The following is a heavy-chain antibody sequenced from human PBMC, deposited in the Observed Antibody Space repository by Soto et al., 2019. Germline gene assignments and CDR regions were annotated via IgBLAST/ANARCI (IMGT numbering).Heavy chain of an antibody. Sequence: PGGPKRLPCAASGLNIRSYARNWIRQTQGKVLEWVSAISGSGGSTYYADSVKGRFTISRGNSKNTLYLQMNSLRAEDTAVYYFSKADGFGELFYYYGMAFWVQGTTVTVSS. J-gene: IGHJ6*02. CDR1: GLNIRSYA. V-gene: IGHV3-23*01. CDR3: SKADGFGELFYYYGMAF. CDR2: ISGSGGST. D-gene: IGHD3-10*01.